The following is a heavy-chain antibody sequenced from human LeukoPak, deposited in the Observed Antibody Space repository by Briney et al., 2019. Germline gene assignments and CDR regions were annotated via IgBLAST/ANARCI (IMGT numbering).Heavy chain of an antibody. CDR2: IIPIFGTA. D-gene: IGHD3-3*01. CDR3: ALEWLSGAFDI. Sequence: SVKVSCKASGYTFTSYGISWVRQAPGQGLEWMGGIIPIFGTANYAQKFQGRVTITTDESTSTAYMELSSLRSEDTAVYYCALEWLSGAFDIWGQGTMVTVSS. V-gene: IGHV1-69*05. J-gene: IGHJ3*02. CDR1: GYTFTSYG.